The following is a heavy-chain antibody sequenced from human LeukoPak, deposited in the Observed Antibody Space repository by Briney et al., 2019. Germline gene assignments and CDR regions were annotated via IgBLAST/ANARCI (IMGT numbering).Heavy chain of an antibody. V-gene: IGHV3-30*02. Sequence: GGSLRLSCAASGFTFSSYGMHWVRQAPGKGLEWVAFIRYDGSNKYYADSVKGRFTISRDNSKNTLYLQMNSLRAEDTAVYYCAKELIRAVAGTYNYWGQGTLVTVSS. CDR3: AKELIRAVAGTYNY. CDR2: IRYDGSNK. J-gene: IGHJ4*02. CDR1: GFTFSSYG. D-gene: IGHD6-19*01.